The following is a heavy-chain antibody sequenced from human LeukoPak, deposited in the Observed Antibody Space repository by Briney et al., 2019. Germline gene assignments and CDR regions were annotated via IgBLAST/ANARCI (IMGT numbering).Heavy chain of an antibody. CDR2: ISSSSYI. D-gene: IGHD2-2*01. Sequence: PGGSLRLSCAASGFTFSSYSMNWVRQAPGKGLEWVSSISSSSYIYYADSVKGRFTISRDNAKNSLYLQMNSLRAEDTAVYYCARDLFTSDAFDIWGQGTMVTVSS. CDR1: GFTFSSYS. V-gene: IGHV3-21*01. J-gene: IGHJ3*02. CDR3: ARDLFTSDAFDI.